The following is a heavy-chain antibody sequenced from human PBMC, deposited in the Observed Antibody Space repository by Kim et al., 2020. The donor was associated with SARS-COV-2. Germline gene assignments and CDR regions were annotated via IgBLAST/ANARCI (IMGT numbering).Heavy chain of an antibody. CDR3: ARLVGGAATFLYYYYYGMDV. Sequence: GGSLRLSCAASGFTFSSYSMKWVRQAPGKGLEWVSYISSSSSTIYYADSVKGRFTISRDNAKNSLYLQMNSLRDEDTAVYYCARLVGGAATFLYYYYYGMDVWGQGTTVTVSS. CDR1: GFTFSSYS. CDR2: ISSSSSTI. V-gene: IGHV3-48*02. J-gene: IGHJ6*02. D-gene: IGHD1-26*01.